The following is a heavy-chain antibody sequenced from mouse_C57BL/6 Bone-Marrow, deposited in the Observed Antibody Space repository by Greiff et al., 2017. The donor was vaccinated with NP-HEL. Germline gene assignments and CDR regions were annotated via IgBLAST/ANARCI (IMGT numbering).Heavy chain of an antibody. Sequence: VQLQQPGAELVKPGASVKMSCKASGYTFTSYWITWVKQRPGQGLEWIGDIYPGSGSTNYNEKFKSKATLTVDTSSSTAYMQLSSLTSEDSAVYYCARERKYYYGSGYYFDYWGQGTTLTVSS. CDR3: ARERKYYYGSGYYFDY. D-gene: IGHD1-1*01. CDR2: IYPGSGST. J-gene: IGHJ2*01. V-gene: IGHV1-55*01. CDR1: GYTFTSYW.